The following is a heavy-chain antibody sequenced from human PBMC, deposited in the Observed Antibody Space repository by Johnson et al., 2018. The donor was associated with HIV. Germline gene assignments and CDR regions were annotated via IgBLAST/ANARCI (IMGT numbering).Heavy chain of an antibody. D-gene: IGHD1-26*01. CDR1: GFTFSSYA. CDR3: ARPPLERIISGSYGAFDL. V-gene: IGHV3-30*04. Sequence: QVQLVESGGGVVQPGRSLRLSCAASGFTFSSYAMHWVRQAPGKGLEWVAVISYDGSNKYYADSVKGRFTISRDYSKNTLYLQMNSLRTYDTAVYYCARPPLERIISGSYGAFDLWGQGTVVTVSS. CDR2: ISYDGSNK. J-gene: IGHJ3*01.